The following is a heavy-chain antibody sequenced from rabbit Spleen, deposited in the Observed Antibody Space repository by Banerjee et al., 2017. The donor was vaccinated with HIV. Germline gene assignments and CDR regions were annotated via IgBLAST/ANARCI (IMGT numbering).Heavy chain of an antibody. D-gene: IGHD8-1*01. CDR1: GFSFSGRDV. CDR3: ARGEYFTVGFSSYAIYLDL. V-gene: IGHV1S45*01. CDR2: INCATGKA. Sequence: QEQLEESGGGLVKPEGSLTLTCKASGFSFSGRDVMCWVRQAPGKGLEWIACINCATGKAVYASWAKGRFTISKTSSTTVTLQMTSLTAADTATYFCARGEYFTVGFSSYAIYLDLWGPGTLVTVS. J-gene: IGHJ4*01.